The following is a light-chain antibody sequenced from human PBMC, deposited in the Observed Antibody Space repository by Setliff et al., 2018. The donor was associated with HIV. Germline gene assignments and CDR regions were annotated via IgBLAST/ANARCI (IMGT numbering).Light chain of an antibody. CDR2: QAS. CDR1: SGDVGRYNL. J-gene: IGLJ1*01. Sequence: ALTQPASVSGSPGQSITISCTGTSGDVGRYNLVSWYQQQPGKPPKLMIYQASKRPSGVSNRFSGSKSGNTASLTISGLQAEDEADYYCCSSTGSNTYVFGTGTKVTVL. V-gene: IGLV2-23*01. CDR3: CSSTGSNTYV.